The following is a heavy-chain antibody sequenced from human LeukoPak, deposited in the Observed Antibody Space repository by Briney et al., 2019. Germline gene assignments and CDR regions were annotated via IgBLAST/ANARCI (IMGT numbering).Heavy chain of an antibody. Sequence: ASVKVSCKASGYTFIDHYFHWVRQAPGQGLEWMGWINPGNGGTHYAQKFQGRITVTSDTSITTSYMELSRLTSDDTALYYCAREYSASEHWGQGSLVTVSS. V-gene: IGHV1-2*02. D-gene: IGHD5-12*01. J-gene: IGHJ1*01. CDR2: INPGNGGT. CDR1: GYTFIDHY. CDR3: AREYSASEH.